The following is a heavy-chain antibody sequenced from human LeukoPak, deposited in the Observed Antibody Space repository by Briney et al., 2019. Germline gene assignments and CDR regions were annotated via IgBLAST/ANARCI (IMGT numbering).Heavy chain of an antibody. CDR1: GFTFSSYA. V-gene: IGHV3-7*01. D-gene: IGHD6-19*01. CDR2: IKQDGSEK. CDR3: ARDGAWQWLSI. Sequence: PGGSLRLSCAASGFTFSSYAMSWVRQAPGKGLEWVANIKQDGSEKYYVDSVKGRFTISRDNAKNSLYLQMNSLRAEDTAVYYCARDGAWQWLSIWGQGTMVTVSS. J-gene: IGHJ3*02.